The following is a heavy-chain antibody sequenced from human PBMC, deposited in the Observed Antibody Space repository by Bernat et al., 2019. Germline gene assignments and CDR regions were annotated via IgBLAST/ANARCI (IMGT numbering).Heavy chain of an antibody. Sequence: EVQLVESGGGLVQPGGSLRLSCAASGFTFNNYWMSWVRQAPGKGLEWVANIKEDGSEKYYVDYVKGRFTISRDTTKNSLYLQVNSLRAEDAAVYYCARVRNVDIVAMRGYFDNWGQGTLVTVSS. CDR2: IKEDGSEK. CDR1: GFTFNNYW. V-gene: IGHV3-7*01. J-gene: IGHJ4*02. D-gene: IGHD5-12*01. CDR3: ARVRNVDIVAMRGYFDN.